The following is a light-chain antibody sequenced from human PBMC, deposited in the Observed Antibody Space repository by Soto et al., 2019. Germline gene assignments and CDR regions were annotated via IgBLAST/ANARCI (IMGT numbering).Light chain of an antibody. J-gene: IGKJ2*01. V-gene: IGKV1-39*01. CDR3: QQGQVTPYT. Sequence: DIQMSQSPSALSASVGDRITITCRASPSLGDYLNWYQQKPGMAPKLLLYRTSTVQSGIPSRFSGSGSGTQFTLTISGLRPEDFATYFCQQGQVTPYTFGQGTLLDIK. CDR1: PSLGDY. CDR2: RTS.